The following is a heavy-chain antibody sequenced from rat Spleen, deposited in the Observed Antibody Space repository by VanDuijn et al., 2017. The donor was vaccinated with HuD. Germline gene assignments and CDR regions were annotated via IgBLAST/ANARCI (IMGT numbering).Heavy chain of an antibody. V-gene: IGHV5-22*01. CDR3: ARPDNTYYVMDA. Sequence: EVQLVESGGGLVQPGRSLKLSCAASGFTFSDYYMAWVRQARKKGLDGVASISYEGRSTYYGDYVKGRFTISRDNAKSTLYLQMNSLRSEDTATYYGARPDNTYYVMDAWGQGASVTVSS. D-gene: IGHD1-10*01. CDR1: GFTFSDYY. CDR2: ISYEGRST. J-gene: IGHJ4*01.